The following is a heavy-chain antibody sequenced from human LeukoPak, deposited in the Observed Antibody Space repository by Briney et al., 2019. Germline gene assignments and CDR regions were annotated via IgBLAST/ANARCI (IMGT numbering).Heavy chain of an antibody. J-gene: IGHJ4*02. V-gene: IGHV3-74*01. CDR2: VKYDGSTT. CDR3: ARDLDWLLFDY. Sequence: GGSLRLSCGAPGFTFSTYGMNWVRQAPGKGLYWVSRVKYDGSTTTYADSVKGRFTISSDNAKNILYLQMNSLRVEDTAVYYCARDLDWLLFDYWGQGTLVTVSS. CDR1: GFTFSTYG. D-gene: IGHD3-9*01.